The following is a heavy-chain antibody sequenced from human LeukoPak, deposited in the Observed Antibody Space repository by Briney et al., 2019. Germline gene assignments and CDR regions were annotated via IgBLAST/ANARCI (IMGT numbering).Heavy chain of an antibody. J-gene: IGHJ4*02. Sequence: GRSLRPSCAASGFTFSRHAIHWVRQATGQGLGWVGVIWYDGSNKYYADSVKGRSTISRDNSNNTLYLQMNSLRADDTAVYYCAKVTDSSGYSPSDYWGQGTLVTVSS. CDR2: IWYDGSNK. D-gene: IGHD3-22*01. CDR1: GFTFSRHA. CDR3: AKVTDSSGYSPSDY. V-gene: IGHV3-33*06.